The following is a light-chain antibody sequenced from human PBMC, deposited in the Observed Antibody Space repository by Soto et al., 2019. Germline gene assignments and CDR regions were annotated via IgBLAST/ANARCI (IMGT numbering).Light chain of an antibody. CDR2: GAS. J-gene: IGKJ3*01. V-gene: IGKV3-20*01. CDR3: QQYGSSPPFT. Sequence: EIVLTQSPGTLSLSPGERATLSCRASQSVSSTYLAWYQQKPGQAPRLLIYGASNRATGIPDRFNGGGSGTDFTLTISRLEPEDFAVYYCQQYGSSPPFTFGPGTTVEIK. CDR1: QSVSSTY.